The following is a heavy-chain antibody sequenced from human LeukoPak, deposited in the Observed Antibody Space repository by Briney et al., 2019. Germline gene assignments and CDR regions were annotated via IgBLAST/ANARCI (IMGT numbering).Heavy chain of an antibody. CDR1: GFTFSSYW. CDR2: INSDGSST. D-gene: IGHD4-17*01. J-gene: IGHJ4*02. Sequence: PGGSLRVSCAASGFTFSSYWMHWVRQAPGKGLVWVSRINSDGSSTSYADSVKARFTISRDNAKNTLYLQMNSLRAEDTAVYYCARDPYGDYYFDYWGQGTLVTVSS. CDR3: ARDPYGDYYFDY. V-gene: IGHV3-74*01.